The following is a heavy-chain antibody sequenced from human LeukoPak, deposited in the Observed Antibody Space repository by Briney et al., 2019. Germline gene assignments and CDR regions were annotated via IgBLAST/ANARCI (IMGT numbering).Heavy chain of an antibody. CDR3: ARDGSSSWYNTGGPFDY. CDR2: INPNSGGT. CDR1: GYTFTGYY. Sequence: ASVKVSCKASGYTFTGYYMHWVRQAPGQGLEWMGWINPNSGGTNYAQKFQGRVTMTRDTSISTAYMELSRLRSDDTAVYYCARDGSSSWYNTGGPFDYWGQGTLVTVSS. D-gene: IGHD6-13*01. V-gene: IGHV1-2*02. J-gene: IGHJ4*02.